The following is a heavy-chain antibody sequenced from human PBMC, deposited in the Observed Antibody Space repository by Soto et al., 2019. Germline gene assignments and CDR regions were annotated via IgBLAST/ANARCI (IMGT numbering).Heavy chain of an antibody. Sequence: EVQLLESGGGLVQPGGSLRLSCAASGFTFSSYAMSWVRQAPGKGLEWVSAISGSGGSTYYADSVKGRCTISRDNSKNTLSLQMNSLRADATAVYYCAKAGPSNRDYDFWSGYYTYYFDYWGQGTLVTVSS. D-gene: IGHD3-3*01. V-gene: IGHV3-23*01. CDR2: ISGSGGST. CDR3: AKAGPSNRDYDFWSGYYTYYFDY. CDR1: GFTFSSYA. J-gene: IGHJ4*02.